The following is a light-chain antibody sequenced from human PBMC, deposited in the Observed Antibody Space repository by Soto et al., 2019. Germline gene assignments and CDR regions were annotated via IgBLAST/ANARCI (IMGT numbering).Light chain of an antibody. CDR3: QQLNSYPLT. J-gene: IGKJ4*01. Sequence: IQLIQSPSSLSASVGDRVTITCRASQGISSYLAWYQQKPGKAPKLLIYAASTLQSGVPSRFSGSGSGTDFTLTISSLQPEDFATYYCQQLNSYPLTFGGGTKWISN. V-gene: IGKV1-9*01. CDR1: QGISSY. CDR2: AAS.